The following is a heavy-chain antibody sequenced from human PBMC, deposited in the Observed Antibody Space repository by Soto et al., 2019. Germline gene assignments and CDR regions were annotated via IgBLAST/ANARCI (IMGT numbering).Heavy chain of an antibody. V-gene: IGHV3-30*04. D-gene: IGHD6-19*01. Sequence: QVQLAESGGGVVQPGRSLRLSCAASGFTLSSYSMHWVRQAPGKGLEWVALISYDGNKKFYEDSVKGRFNISRDTSKNSLYLQMNSLRLGDTAIYYCARSVAVAPLDSWGHGTLVTVSS. J-gene: IGHJ5*01. CDR1: GFTLSSYS. CDR3: ARSVAVAPLDS. CDR2: ISYDGNKK.